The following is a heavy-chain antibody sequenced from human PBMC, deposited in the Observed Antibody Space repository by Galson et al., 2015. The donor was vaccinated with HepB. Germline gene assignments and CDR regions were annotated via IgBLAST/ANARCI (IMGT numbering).Heavy chain of an antibody. CDR2: IYYSGST. V-gene: IGHV4-39*01. D-gene: IGHD5-24*01. Sequence: ETLSLTCTVSGGSISSSSYYWGWIRQPPGKGLEWIGSIYYSGSTYYNPSLKSRVTISVDTSKNQFSLKLSSVTAADTAVYYCARLGRDGYLSDYWGQGTLVTVSS. J-gene: IGHJ4*02. CDR3: ARLGRDGYLSDY. CDR1: GGSISSSSYY.